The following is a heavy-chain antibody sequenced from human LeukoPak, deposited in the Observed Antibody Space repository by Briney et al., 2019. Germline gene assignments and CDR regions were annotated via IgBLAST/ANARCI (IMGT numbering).Heavy chain of an antibody. CDR2: ISGSGDST. J-gene: IGHJ5*02. D-gene: IGHD1-26*01. CDR3: ARDPLTGSYGVNWLDP. V-gene: IGHV3-23*01. CDR1: GFTFSTYA. Sequence: GGSLRLSCAASGFTFSTYAMSWVRQAPGKGLEWVSDISGSGDSTHYADIVKGRFTISRDNSKNTVYLQMNSLRVEDTAIYYCARDPLTGSYGVNWLDPWGQGTLVTVSS.